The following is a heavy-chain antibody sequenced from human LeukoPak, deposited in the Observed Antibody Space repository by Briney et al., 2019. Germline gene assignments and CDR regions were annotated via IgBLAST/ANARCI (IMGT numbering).Heavy chain of an antibody. V-gene: IGHV4-39*01. J-gene: IGHJ5*02. D-gene: IGHD3-10*01. CDR2: IYYSVST. Sequence: SSETLSLTCTVSGGSISSTRDYCGWIRQPPGKGLEWIGRIYYSVSTYYKASIKSRVTMSADRSKNQFSLKLSSVTAADPAVYYCARHGVYYGLGSSYGPPNWFDPWGPGTQVTVSS. CDR1: GGSISSTRDY. CDR3: ARHGVYYGLGSSYGPPNWFDP.